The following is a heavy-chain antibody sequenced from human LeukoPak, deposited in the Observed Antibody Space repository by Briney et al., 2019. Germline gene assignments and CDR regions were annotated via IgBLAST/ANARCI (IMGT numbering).Heavy chain of an antibody. J-gene: IGHJ3*02. V-gene: IGHV1-69*06. CDR2: INPIFGTA. D-gene: IGHD2-2*01. Sequence: SVKVSCKASGGTFSSYAISWVRQAPGQGLEWMGGINPIFGTANYAQKFQGRVTITADKSTSTAYMELSSLRSEDTAVYYCARAGCSSTSCYHAAFDIWGQGTMVTVSS. CDR3: ARAGCSSTSCYHAAFDI. CDR1: GGTFSSYA.